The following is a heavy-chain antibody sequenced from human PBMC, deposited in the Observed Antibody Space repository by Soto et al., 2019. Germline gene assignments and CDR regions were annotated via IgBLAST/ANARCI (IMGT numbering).Heavy chain of an antibody. CDR3: ARFTVRGYSGYETYYYYGMDV. Sequence: GASVKVSCKASGGTFSSYAISWVRQAPGQGLELMGGIIPIFGTANYAQKFQGRVTITADESTSTAYMELSSLRSEDTAVYYCARFTVRGYSGYETYYYYGMDVWGQGTTVTVYS. D-gene: IGHD5-12*01. J-gene: IGHJ6*02. V-gene: IGHV1-69*13. CDR1: GGTFSSYA. CDR2: IIPIFGTA.